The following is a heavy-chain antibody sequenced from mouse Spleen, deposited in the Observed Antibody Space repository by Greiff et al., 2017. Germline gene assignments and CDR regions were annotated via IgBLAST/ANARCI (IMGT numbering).Heavy chain of an antibody. Sequence: VQLQQSGAELVRPGASVTLSCKASGFTFTDYEMHWVKQTPVHGLEWIGAIDPETGGTAYNQKFKGKAILTADKSSSTAYMELRSLTSEDATAYDYASALNGDYWGKGTTLTVSS. CDR1: GFTFTDYE. J-gene: IGHJ2*01. V-gene: IGHV1-15*01. CDR3: ASALNGDY. CDR2: IDPETGGT.